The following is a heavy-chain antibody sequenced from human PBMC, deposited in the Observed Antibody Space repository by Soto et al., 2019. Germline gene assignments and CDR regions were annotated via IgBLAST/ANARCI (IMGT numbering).Heavy chain of an antibody. J-gene: IGHJ4*02. CDR2: IGAAGDT. CDR1: GFTFSSYD. D-gene: IGHD3-22*01. V-gene: IGHV3-13*01. CDR3: ASGGWGSSCYGGGSRIDY. Sequence: EVQLVESGGGLVQPGGSLRLSCAASGFTFSSYDMHWVRQVTGKGLEWVSAIGAAGDTYYPDSVKGRFTISSENAKNSLYLPRNSLRAADTAVYYCASGGWGSSCYGGGSRIDYLGQGTLVTVSS.